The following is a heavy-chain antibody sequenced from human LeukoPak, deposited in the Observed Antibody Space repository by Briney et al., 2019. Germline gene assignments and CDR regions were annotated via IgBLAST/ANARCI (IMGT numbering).Heavy chain of an antibody. CDR2: IKQDGSEK. CDR3: ARAKYNWKVAAFDI. D-gene: IGHD1-20*01. Sequence: GGSLRLSCAVSGFTFSSYWMSWVRQAPGKGLEWVANIKQDGSEKYYVDSVKGRFTISRDNAKNPLYLQMNSLRAEGTAVYYCARAKYNWKVAAFDIWGQGTMVTVSS. CDR1: GFTFSSYW. J-gene: IGHJ3*02. V-gene: IGHV3-7*01.